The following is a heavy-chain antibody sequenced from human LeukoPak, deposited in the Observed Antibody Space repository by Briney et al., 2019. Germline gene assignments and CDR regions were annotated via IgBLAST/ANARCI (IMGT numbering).Heavy chain of an antibody. D-gene: IGHD3-10*01. CDR1: GGSISSNNYY. CDR3: ARLVYYGSGSYHYYFDY. CDR2: IYYSGST. Sequence: SETLSLTCTVSGGSISSNNYYWGWIRQPPGKGLEWIGTIYYSGSTYYNPSLKSRVTISVDTSKNQFSLKLSSVTAADTAVYYCARLVYYGSGSYHYYFDYWGQGTLVAVSS. J-gene: IGHJ4*02. V-gene: IGHV4-39*01.